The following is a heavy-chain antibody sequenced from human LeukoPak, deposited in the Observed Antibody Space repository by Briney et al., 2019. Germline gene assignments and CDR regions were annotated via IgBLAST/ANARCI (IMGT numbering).Heavy chain of an antibody. CDR2: IYASGST. CDR3: ARDFYGDDGHHPFDY. CDR1: GGSISNYY. J-gene: IGHJ4*02. V-gene: IGHV4-4*07. Sequence: SETLSLTCSVSGGSISNYYWNWIRQPAGKGLEWIGRIYASGSTDYNPSLKSRVTISMDKSKNHFSLNLKSVTAADTGFYYCARDFYGDDGHHPFDYWGQGIQVTVSS. D-gene: IGHD2/OR15-2a*01.